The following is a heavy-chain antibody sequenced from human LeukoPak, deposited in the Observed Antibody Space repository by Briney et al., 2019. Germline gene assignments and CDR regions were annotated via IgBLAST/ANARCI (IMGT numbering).Heavy chain of an antibody. V-gene: IGHV1-8*01. CDR2: MNPNSGNT. Sequence: ASVRVSCKASGYTFTTYDINWVRQATGQGLEWMGWMNPNSGNTGYAQKFQGRVTMTRNTSISTAFMELSGLRSEDTAVYFCARRNTAMVAGLDYWGQGSLVTVSS. D-gene: IGHD5-18*01. CDR3: ARRNTAMVAGLDY. J-gene: IGHJ4*02. CDR1: GYTFTTYD.